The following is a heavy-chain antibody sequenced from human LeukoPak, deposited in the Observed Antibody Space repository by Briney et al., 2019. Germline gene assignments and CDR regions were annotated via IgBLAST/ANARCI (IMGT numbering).Heavy chain of an antibody. CDR2: IYTSGST. Sequence: SETLSLTCTVSGGSISSYYWSWIRQPPGKGLEWIGYIYTSGSTNYNPSLKSRVTISIHTSKNQFSLNLSSVTAADTAVYYCARGRYQLLDPPYYYMDVWGKGTTVTVSS. D-gene: IGHD2-2*02. J-gene: IGHJ6*03. V-gene: IGHV4-4*09. CDR3: ARGRYQLLDPPYYYMDV. CDR1: GGSISSYY.